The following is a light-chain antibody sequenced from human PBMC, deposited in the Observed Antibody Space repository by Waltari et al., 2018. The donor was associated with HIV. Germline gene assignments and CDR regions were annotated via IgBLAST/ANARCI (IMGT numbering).Light chain of an antibody. J-gene: IGLJ3*02. Sequence: QSVLTQTPSASGGPGQRVTISCSGSGSNIGTNSVFCYHHLPGAAPRLLIYGNNQRPSGVPDRFSASKSDTSASLAISGLRSEDEGDYYCAIWSDSLTGWVFGGGTKVTVL. CDR1: GSNIGTNS. CDR3: AIWSDSLTGWV. V-gene: IGLV1-47*01. CDR2: GNN.